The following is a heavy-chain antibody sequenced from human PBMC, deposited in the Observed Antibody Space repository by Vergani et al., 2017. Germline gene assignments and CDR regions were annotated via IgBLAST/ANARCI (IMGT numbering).Heavy chain of an antibody. CDR1: GFTFSSYA. D-gene: IGHD4-17*01. V-gene: IGHV3-21*01. CDR2: ISSSSSYI. Sequence: EVQLLESGGGLVQPGGSLRLSCAASGFTFSSYAMSWVRQAPGKGLEWVSAISSSSSYIYYADSVKGRFTISRDNAKNSLYLQMNSLRAEDTAVYYCARDDTVTLTYYYYYGMDVWGQGP. J-gene: IGHJ6*02. CDR3: ARDDTVTLTYYYYYGMDV.